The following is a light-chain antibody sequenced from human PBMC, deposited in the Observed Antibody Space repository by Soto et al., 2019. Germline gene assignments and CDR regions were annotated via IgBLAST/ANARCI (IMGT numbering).Light chain of an antibody. Sequence: QSALTQPASVSGSPGQSITISCTGTSSDIGDYDYVSWYQHLPGKAPKLLIFDVTHRPSGVSDRFSGSKSGNTASLTISGVRPEDEADYYCVAWDDSLSGWVFGGGTKVTVL. V-gene: IGLV2-14*01. CDR3: VAWDDSLSGWV. J-gene: IGLJ3*02. CDR1: SSDIGDYDY. CDR2: DVT.